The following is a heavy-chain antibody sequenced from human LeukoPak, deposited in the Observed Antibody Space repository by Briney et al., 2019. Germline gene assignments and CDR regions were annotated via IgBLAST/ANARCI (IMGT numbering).Heavy chain of an antibody. CDR2: IHYSGST. CDR1: GGSISSYY. D-gene: IGHD6-13*01. J-gene: IGHJ4*02. CDR3: ARHRGIAGFDY. Sequence: PSETLSLTCTVSGGSISSYYWSWLRQPPGKGLEWIGYIHYSGSTKYKSSLKSRVTISVDTSKNQFSLKLSSVTAADTAVYYCARHRGIAGFDYWGQGTLVTVSS. V-gene: IGHV4-59*08.